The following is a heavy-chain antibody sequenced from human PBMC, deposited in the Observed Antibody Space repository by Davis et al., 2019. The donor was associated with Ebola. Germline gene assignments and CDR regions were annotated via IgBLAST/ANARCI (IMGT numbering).Heavy chain of an antibody. V-gene: IGHV3-64*01. CDR1: GFTFRSYA. J-gene: IGHJ5*02. Sequence: GESLKISCAASGFTFRSYAMHWVCQAPGKGLEYVSAISSNGGSTYYANSVKGRFTISRDNAKNSLYLQMNSLRAEDTAVYYCARFVASARGWFDPWGQGTLVTVSS. CDR3: ARFVASARGWFDP. D-gene: IGHD2-21*01. CDR2: ISSNGGST.